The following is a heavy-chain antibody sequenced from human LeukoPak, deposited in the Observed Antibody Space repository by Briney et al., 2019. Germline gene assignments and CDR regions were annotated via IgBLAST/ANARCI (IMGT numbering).Heavy chain of an antibody. J-gene: IGHJ6*03. CDR2: IRYDGSIK. D-gene: IGHD5-18*01. CDR3: ARARASLIQLWSKYYYYMDV. Sequence: GGSLRLSCAASGFTFSSFTMNWVRQAPGKGLEWVAFIRYDGSIKYYADSVKGRFTISRDNAKNSLYLQMNSLRAEDTAVYYCARARASLIQLWSKYYYYMDVWGKGTTVTVSS. CDR1: GFTFSSFT. V-gene: IGHV3-30*02.